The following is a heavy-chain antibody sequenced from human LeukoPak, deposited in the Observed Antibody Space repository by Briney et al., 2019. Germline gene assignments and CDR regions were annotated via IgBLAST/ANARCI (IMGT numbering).Heavy chain of an antibody. J-gene: IGHJ4*02. CDR1: GFTFSNYW. D-gene: IGHD4-17*01. CDR3: ARAHNVYGVTVDY. V-gene: IGHV3-7*01. Sequence: PGGSLRLSCAASGFTFSNYWMTWVRQAPGKGLEWVANIKQDGSEKYYVDSVKGRFTISRDNAKNSLYLQMNSLRAEDTAVYYCARAHNVYGVTVDYWGQGTLVTVSS. CDR2: IKQDGSEK.